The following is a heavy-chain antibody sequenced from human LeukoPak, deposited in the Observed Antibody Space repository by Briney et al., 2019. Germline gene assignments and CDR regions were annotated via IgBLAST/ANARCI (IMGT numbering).Heavy chain of an antibody. CDR3: ARDFVEGSQEWSDAFDI. CDR2: IYHSGST. Sequence: SETLSLTCTVSGYSISSGYYWGWNRQSPGKGLEWIGSIYHSGSTYYNPSLKSRVTISMDTTKNQFSLQLNSVTPEDTAVYYCARDFVEGSQEWSDAFDIWGQGTMVTVSS. CDR1: GYSISSGYY. J-gene: IGHJ3*02. V-gene: IGHV4-38-2*02. D-gene: IGHD2-8*01.